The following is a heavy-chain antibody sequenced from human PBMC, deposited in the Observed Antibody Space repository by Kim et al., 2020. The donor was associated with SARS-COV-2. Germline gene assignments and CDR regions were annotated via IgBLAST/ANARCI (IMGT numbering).Heavy chain of an antibody. D-gene: IGHD3-16*01. Sequence: YMGSTCYNPSLKSRVTISVDTSKNQFSLKLSSVTAADTAVYYCAREGGKDWGQGTLVTVSS. CDR3: AREGGKD. CDR2: YMGST. V-gene: IGHV4-39*01. J-gene: IGHJ4*02.